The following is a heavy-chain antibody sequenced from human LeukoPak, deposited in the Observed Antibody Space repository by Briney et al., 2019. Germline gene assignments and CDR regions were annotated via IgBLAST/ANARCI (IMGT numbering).Heavy chain of an antibody. J-gene: IGHJ4*02. V-gene: IGHV3-33*01. CDR2: IAYDGSRA. Sequence: GGSLRLSCAGSGFTFGGYGMHWFRQTPGKGLEWVAVIAYDGSRAFYADSVKGRFTISRDNSKNTMSVQMDDLRAEGTAVYYCTRYNNDHFDYWGQGTLVTVSS. CDR3: TRYNNDHFDY. CDR1: GFTFGGYG. D-gene: IGHD1-14*01.